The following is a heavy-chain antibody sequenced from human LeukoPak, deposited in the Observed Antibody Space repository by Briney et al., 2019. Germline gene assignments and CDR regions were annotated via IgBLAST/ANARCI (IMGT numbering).Heavy chain of an antibody. CDR2: IYYSGST. D-gene: IGHD5-18*01. J-gene: IGHJ4*02. CDR3: ARHSMDTAPY. Sequence: SETLSLTCTVSGGSISSSRYYWGWIRQPPGKGLEWIGSIYYSGSTYYNPSLKSRVTISVDTSKNQFSLKLSSVTAADTAVYYCARHSMDTAPYWGQGTLVTVSS. CDR1: GGSISSSRYY. V-gene: IGHV4-39*01.